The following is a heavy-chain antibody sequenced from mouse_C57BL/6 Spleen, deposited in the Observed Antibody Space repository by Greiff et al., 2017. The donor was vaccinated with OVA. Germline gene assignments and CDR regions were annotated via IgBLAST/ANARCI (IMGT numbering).Heavy chain of an antibody. D-gene: IGHD3-2*02. CDR1: GYTFTDYN. CDR3: ARKGQLRLPFDY. CDR2: INPNNGGT. Sequence: EVQLQQSGPELVKPGASVKMSCKASGYTFTDYNMHWVKQSHGKSLEWIGYINPNNGGTSYNQKFKGKATLTVNKSSSTAYMELRSLTSEDSAVYYCARKGQLRLPFDYWGQGTTLTVSS. V-gene: IGHV1-22*01. J-gene: IGHJ2*01.